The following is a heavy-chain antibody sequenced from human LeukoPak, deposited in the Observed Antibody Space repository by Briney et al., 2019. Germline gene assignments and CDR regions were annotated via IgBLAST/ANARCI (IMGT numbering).Heavy chain of an antibody. CDR3: ARGGQAATWDWVDP. Sequence: PSETLSLTCAVSGGSISSGGYSWSWIRQPPGKGLEWIGYIYYSGSTYYNPSLKSRVTISVDTSKNQFSLKLNSVTAADTAVYYCARGGQAATWDWVDPWGQGTLVTVSS. J-gene: IGHJ5*02. CDR2: IYYSGST. V-gene: IGHV4-30-2*01. CDR1: GGSISSGGYS. D-gene: IGHD2-15*01.